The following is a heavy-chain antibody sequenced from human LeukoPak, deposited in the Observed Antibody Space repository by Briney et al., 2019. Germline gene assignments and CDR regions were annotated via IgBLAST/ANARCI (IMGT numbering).Heavy chain of an antibody. V-gene: IGHV3-30*02. Sequence: QPGGSLRLSCAASGFTFSSYGMHWVRQAPGKGLEWVAFIRYDGSNKYYADSVKGRFTISRDNSKNTLYLQMNSLRAEDTAVYYCAKDTIVVVPNYYYYYYMDVWGKGTTVTVSS. D-gene: IGHD2-15*01. J-gene: IGHJ6*03. CDR1: GFTFSSYG. CDR2: IRYDGSNK. CDR3: AKDTIVVVPNYYYYYYMDV.